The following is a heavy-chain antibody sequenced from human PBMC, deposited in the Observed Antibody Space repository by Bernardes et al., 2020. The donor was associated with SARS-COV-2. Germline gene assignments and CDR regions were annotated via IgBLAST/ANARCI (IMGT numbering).Heavy chain of an antibody. Sequence: ASVKVSCKASGYTFTGYYMHWVRQAPGQGLEWMGWINPNSGGTNYAQKFQGWVTMTRDTSISTAYMELSRLRSADTAVYYCARGTRKRITIFGVVNWFDPWGQGTLVTVSS. D-gene: IGHD3-3*01. J-gene: IGHJ5*02. V-gene: IGHV1-2*04. CDR3: ARGTRKRITIFGVVNWFDP. CDR2: INPNSGGT. CDR1: GYTFTGYY.